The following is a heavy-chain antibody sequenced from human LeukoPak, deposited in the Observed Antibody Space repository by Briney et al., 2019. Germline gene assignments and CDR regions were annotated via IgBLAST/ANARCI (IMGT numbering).Heavy chain of an antibody. Sequence: ASVKVSCKASGYTFTAYYIHWVRQAPGQGLEWMGRISPNTGDTTYAQKFQGRVTMTRDTSITTAYMELSRLRFDDTAVYYCALWNYYDSSGYYPLDYWGQGTLVTVSS. CDR2: ISPNTGDT. D-gene: IGHD3-22*01. J-gene: IGHJ4*02. CDR3: ALWNYYDSSGYYPLDY. V-gene: IGHV1-2*02. CDR1: GYTFTAYY.